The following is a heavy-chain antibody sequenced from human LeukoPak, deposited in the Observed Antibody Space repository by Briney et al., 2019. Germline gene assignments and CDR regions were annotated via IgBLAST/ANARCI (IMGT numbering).Heavy chain of an antibody. CDR3: GRTTEGYCRGRSCYSYYYYIDV. Sequence: SESLCLTRAVSVGSLSIYYRSWVRRPPGRGLGWGVDIYYSGRTYYNPSLKSRGTLSQDTSPNQCSLELGHVTAAGTARYYLGRTTEGYCRGRSCYSYYYYIDVWGKGTTVTVS. D-gene: IGHD2-15*01. V-gene: IGHV4-59*01. CDR2: IYYSGRT. CDR1: VGSLSIYY. J-gene: IGHJ6*03.